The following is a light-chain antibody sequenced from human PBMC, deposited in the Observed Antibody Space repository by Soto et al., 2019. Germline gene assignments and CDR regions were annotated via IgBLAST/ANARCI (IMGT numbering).Light chain of an antibody. Sequence: DIQMIQSPSSLSASVGDRVTITCQSSQSIISYLNWYQQKAGKAPQLLIYAASSLQSGVPARFSGSGSGTDFILSISSLQPEDSAIYYCQQSYSSPRTFGQGTKLEI. CDR2: AAS. CDR1: QSIISY. V-gene: IGKV1-39*01. J-gene: IGKJ2*01. CDR3: QQSYSSPRT.